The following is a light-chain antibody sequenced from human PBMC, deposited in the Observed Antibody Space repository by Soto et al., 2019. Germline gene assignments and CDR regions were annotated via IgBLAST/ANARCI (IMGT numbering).Light chain of an antibody. CDR2: EVS. J-gene: IGLJ1*01. V-gene: IGLV2-14*01. CDR1: SSDVGGYNY. CDR3: SSYTSTRTHV. Sequence: QSVLTQPASVSGSPGQSITISCTGTSSDVGGYNYVSWYQQHPGKAPKLMIYEVSTRPSGVSDRFSGSKSGNTASLTISGLQAEDEADYYCSSYTSTRTHVFGTGTKGTVL.